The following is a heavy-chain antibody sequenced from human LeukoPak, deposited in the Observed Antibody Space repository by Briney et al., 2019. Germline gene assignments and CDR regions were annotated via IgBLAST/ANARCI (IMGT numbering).Heavy chain of an antibody. V-gene: IGHV1-2*02. Sequence: ASVKVSFKASGYTFTGYYMHWVRQAPGQGLAWMGWINPNSGGTNYAQKFQGRVTMTRDTYISTAYMELSRLRSDDTAVYSCAKVGGDFDIWGQGTMVTVSS. D-gene: IGHD2-21*01. J-gene: IGHJ3*02. CDR2: INPNSGGT. CDR3: AKVGGDFDI. CDR1: GYTFTGYY.